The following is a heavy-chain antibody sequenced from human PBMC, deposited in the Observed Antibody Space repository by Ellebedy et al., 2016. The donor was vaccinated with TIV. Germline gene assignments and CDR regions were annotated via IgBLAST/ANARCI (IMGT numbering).Heavy chain of an antibody. CDR2: ISGSGGSK. D-gene: IGHD3-3*01. V-gene: IGHV3-23*01. CDR1: GFTFSSYA. Sequence: GGSLTLSXAASGFTFSSYAMSWVRQAPGKGLEWVAAISGSGGSKYYADTVKGRFTISRDNSKNTLYLQMNSLRAKDTAVYYCAKGPHYDFWSGYFDYWGQGTLVTVSS. J-gene: IGHJ4*02. CDR3: AKGPHYDFWSGYFDY.